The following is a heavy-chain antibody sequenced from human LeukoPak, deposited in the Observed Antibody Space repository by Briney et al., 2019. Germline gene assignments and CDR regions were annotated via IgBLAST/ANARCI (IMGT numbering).Heavy chain of an antibody. V-gene: IGHV1-2*02. CDR3: ARVGYYYDSSGYSRKYYFDY. CDR2: INPNSGGT. Sequence: GASVKVSCKASGYTFTGYYMHWVRQAPGQGLEWMGWINPNSGGTNYAQKFQGRVTMTRDTSISTAYMELSRLRSDDTAVYYCARVGYYYDSSGYSRKYYFDYWGQGTLVTVSS. J-gene: IGHJ4*02. D-gene: IGHD3-22*01. CDR1: GYTFTGYY.